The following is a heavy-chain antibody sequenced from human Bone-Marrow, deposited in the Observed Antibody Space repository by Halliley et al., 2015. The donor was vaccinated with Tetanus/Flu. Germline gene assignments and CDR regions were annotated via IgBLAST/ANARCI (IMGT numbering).Heavy chain of an antibody. D-gene: IGHD1-1*01. V-gene: IGHV5-51*01. CDR2: IYPGASDT. J-gene: IGHJ6*02. CDR3: ARLTTAKQGLDV. Sequence: LGWMGIIYPGASDTRYSPPFQGHVTISADNSISPAYLQWSSLKASDTAIYYCARLTTAKQGLDVWGQGTSVTFSS.